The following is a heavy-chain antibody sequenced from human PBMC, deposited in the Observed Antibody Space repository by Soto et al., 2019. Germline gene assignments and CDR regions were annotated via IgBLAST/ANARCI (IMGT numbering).Heavy chain of an antibody. CDR1: GGSFSGYY. V-gene: IGHV4-34*01. CDR3: ARGRAYYDSSGYYY. J-gene: IGHJ4*02. CDR2: INHSGST. D-gene: IGHD3-22*01. Sequence: SSETLSLTCAVYGGSFSGYYWSWIRQPPGKGLEWIGEINHSGSTNYNPSLKSRVTISVDTSKNQFSLKLSSVTAADTAVYYCARGRAYYDSSGYYYWGQGTLVTVSS.